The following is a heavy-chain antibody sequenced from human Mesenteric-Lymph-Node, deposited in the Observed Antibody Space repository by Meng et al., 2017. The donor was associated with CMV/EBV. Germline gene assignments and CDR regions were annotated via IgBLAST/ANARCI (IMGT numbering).Heavy chain of an antibody. D-gene: IGHD3-16*01. CDR2: ISSSSSTI. V-gene: IGHV3-48*04. J-gene: IGHJ2*01. CDR1: GFALISYS. CDR3: ARVIWGWYFDL. Sequence: GESLKISCAASGFALISYSMNWVRQAPGKGLEWVSYISSSSSTIYYADSVKGRFTISRDNAKNTLYLQMNSLRAEDTAVYYCARVIWGWYFDLWGRGTLVTVSS.